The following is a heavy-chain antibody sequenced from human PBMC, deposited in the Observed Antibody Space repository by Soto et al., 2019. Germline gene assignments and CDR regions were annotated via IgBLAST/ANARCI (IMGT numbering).Heavy chain of an antibody. CDR3: AKVIGPGDSSSSGAFDI. D-gene: IGHD3-22*01. V-gene: IGHV3-9*01. Sequence: GGSLRLSCAASGFTFDDYAMHWVRQAPGKGLEWVSGISWNSGRIGYAASVKGRFTISRDNAKNSLYLQMISLRTEDTALYYCAKVIGPGDSSSSGAFDIWGQGTMVTVSS. J-gene: IGHJ3*02. CDR1: GFTFDDYA. CDR2: ISWNSGRI.